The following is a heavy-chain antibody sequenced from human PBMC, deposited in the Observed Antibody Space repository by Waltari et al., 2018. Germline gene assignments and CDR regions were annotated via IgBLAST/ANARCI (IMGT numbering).Heavy chain of an antibody. J-gene: IGHJ1*01. Sequence: QVQLQQWGAPLLTPSETLSLPCAVYGASLSAYFWTWIRQSPGKGMEWIGENSLKDVTYYNPSLESRVSVHLDTSKNQFDLRLESVTAADTAIYYCARGPRDKWLGRYSGEYFHHWGPGTLVSVSA. CDR1: GASLSAYF. D-gene: IGHD6-19*01. CDR2: NSLKDVT. CDR3: ARGPRDKWLGRYSGEYFHH. V-gene: IGHV4-34*02.